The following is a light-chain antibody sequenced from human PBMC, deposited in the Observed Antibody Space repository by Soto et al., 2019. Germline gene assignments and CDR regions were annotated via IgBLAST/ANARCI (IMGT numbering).Light chain of an antibody. CDR2: GVS. V-gene: IGKV3-15*01. CDR1: ERLRST. Sequence: EIVMTQSPATLSVSPGDGATLSCRASERLRSTLAWYQHKPARAPRLLIYGVSTRATGIPARFSGSGSGTEFTLTISSLKSEDFAIYYCQFYNDWPLTFGPGTKVEIK. J-gene: IGKJ3*01. CDR3: QFYNDWPLT.